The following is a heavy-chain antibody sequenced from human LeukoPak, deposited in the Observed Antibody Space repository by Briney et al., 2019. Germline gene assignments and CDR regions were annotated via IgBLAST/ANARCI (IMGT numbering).Heavy chain of an antibody. CDR2: IWFDGSQT. Sequence: GGSLRLSCAASGFSFSSYGMHWVRQAPAKGLEWLTFIWFDGSQTYYADSVKGRFTISRDNSKNTLYLQMNSLRTEDTAMYYCAKCSAGNCDIDYWGQGTLVTVSS. V-gene: IGHV3-30*02. CDR3: AKCSAGNCDIDY. J-gene: IGHJ4*02. CDR1: GFSFSSYG. D-gene: IGHD2-15*01.